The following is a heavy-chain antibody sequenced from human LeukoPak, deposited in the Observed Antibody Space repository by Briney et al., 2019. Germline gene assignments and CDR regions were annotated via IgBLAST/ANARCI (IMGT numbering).Heavy chain of an antibody. Sequence: SETLSLTCTVSGGSMSNYYWSWLRQPPGKGMEWIGYIYYSGSNNYNPSLKRRVTISVDTSKNKFSLKLRSVTAADTAVYYCARVCGGDCYPLGFDPWGQGTLVTVSS. CDR1: GGSMSNYY. D-gene: IGHD2-21*02. CDR2: IYYSGSN. V-gene: IGHV4-59*01. CDR3: ARVCGGDCYPLGFDP. J-gene: IGHJ5*02.